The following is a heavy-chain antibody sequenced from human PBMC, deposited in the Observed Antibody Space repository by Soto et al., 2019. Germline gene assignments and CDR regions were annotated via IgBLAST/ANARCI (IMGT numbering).Heavy chain of an antibody. D-gene: IGHD6-19*01. J-gene: IGHJ2*01. CDR1: GFTFSSYG. CDR3: ARWENRVAGDWYFDL. V-gene: IGHV3-33*01. CDR2: IWYDGSNK. Sequence: QVQLVESGGGVVQPGRSLRLSCAASGFTFSSYGMHWVRQAPGKGLEWVAVIWYDGSNKYYADSVKGRFTISRDNSKNTLYLQMNSLRAEDTAVYYCARWENRVAGDWYFDLWGRGTLVTVSS.